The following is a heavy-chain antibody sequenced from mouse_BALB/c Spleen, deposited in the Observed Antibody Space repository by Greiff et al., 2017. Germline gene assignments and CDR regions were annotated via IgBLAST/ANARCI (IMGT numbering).Heavy chain of an antibody. J-gene: IGHJ3*01. CDR3: ARQAVVATNPFAY. CDR2: ISSGSSTI. CDR1: GFTFSSFG. Sequence: EVKVVESGGGLVQPGGSRKLSCAASGFTFSSFGMHWVRQAPEKGLEWVAYISSGSSTIYYADTVKGRFTISRDNPKNTLFLQMTSLRSEDTAMYYCARQAVVATNPFAYWGQGTLVTVSA. V-gene: IGHV5-17*02. D-gene: IGHD1-1*01.